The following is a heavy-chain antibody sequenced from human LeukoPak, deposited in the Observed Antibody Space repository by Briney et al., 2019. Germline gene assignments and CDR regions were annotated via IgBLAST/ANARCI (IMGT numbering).Heavy chain of an antibody. V-gene: IGHV5-51*01. CDR2: IYPGDSDT. D-gene: IGHD3-10*01. Sequence: GESLKISCKGSGYSFTSYWIGWVRQMPGKGLEWMGIIYPGDSDTRYSPSFQGQVTISADTSISTAYLQWSSLKASDTAMYYCASVIYYGSGSYGFAFDIWGQGTMVTVSS. CDR3: ASVIYYGSGSYGFAFDI. J-gene: IGHJ3*02. CDR1: GYSFTSYW.